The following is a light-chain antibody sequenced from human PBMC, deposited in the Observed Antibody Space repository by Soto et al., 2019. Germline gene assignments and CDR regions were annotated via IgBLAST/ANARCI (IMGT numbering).Light chain of an antibody. CDR3: QQPYT. J-gene: IGKJ5*01. V-gene: IGKV3-15*01. Sequence: EVVMTQSPATLYVSPGERVTLSCRASQAVGYNLAWYQHKPGQAPRLLIYGASTRVTGIPTRFSGSGSGTELTLTISSLQSEDFAIYYCQQPYTFGHGTRLEIK. CDR2: GAS. CDR1: QAVGYN.